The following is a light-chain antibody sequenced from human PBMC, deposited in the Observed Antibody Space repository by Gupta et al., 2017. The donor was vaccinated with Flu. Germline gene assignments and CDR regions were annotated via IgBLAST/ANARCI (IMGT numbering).Light chain of an antibody. CDR3: GSYTSSSTWV. V-gene: IGLV2-14*01. CDR2: EVT. Sequence: QSALTQPASVSGSPGQSITFSCTGTSSDVGGYNYVSWYQQHPGKAPKLMIYEVTNRPSGVSNRFSGSKSGNTASLTISGLQAEDEADYVCGSYTSSSTWVFGGGTKLKVL. CDR1: SSDVGGYNY. J-gene: IGLJ3*02.